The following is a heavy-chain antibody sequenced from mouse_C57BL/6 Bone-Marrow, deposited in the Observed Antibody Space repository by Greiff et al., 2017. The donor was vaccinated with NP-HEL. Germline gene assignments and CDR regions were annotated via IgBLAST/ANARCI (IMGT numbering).Heavy chain of an antibody. CDR1: GYTFTDYN. CDR3: ARSEGYGSSYWYFDV. V-gene: IGHV1-18*01. D-gene: IGHD1-1*01. J-gene: IGHJ1*03. Sequence: EVKLMESGPELVKPGASVKIPCKASGYTFTDYNMDWVKQSHGKSLEWIGDINPNNGGTIYNQKFKGKATLTVDKSSSTAYMELRSLTSEDTAVYYCARSEGYGSSYWYFDVWGTGTTVTVSS. CDR2: INPNNGGT.